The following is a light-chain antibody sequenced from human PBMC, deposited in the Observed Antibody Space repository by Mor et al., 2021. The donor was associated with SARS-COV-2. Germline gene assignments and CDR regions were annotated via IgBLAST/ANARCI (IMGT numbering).Light chain of an antibody. Sequence: IFDTTKKHSWTPARFSGSLLGGKAALTLSGAQAEDEADYYCLFFHCGARPVFGGGTKLTVL. J-gene: IGLJ2*01. CDR3: LFFHCGARPV. V-gene: IGLV7-46*01. CDR2: DTT.